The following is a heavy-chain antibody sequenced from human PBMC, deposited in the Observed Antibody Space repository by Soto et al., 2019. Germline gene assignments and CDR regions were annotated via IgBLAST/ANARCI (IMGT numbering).Heavy chain of an antibody. J-gene: IGHJ6*02. Sequence: SETLSLTCTVSGGSISSGDCYWSWIRQPPGKGLEWIGYIYYSGSTYYNPSLKSRVTISVDTSKNQFSLKLSSVTAADTAVYYCARDSRGSGSYYYYYYGMDVWGQGTTVTVSS. CDR3: ARDSRGSGSYYYYYYGMDV. CDR2: IYYSGST. CDR1: GGSISSGDCY. V-gene: IGHV4-30-4*01. D-gene: IGHD3-10*01.